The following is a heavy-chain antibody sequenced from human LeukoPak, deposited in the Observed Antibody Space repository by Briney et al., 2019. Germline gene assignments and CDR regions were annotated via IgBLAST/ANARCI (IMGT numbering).Heavy chain of an antibody. J-gene: IGHJ6*03. Sequence: ASVKVSCKASGYTFTSYDINWVRQATGQGLEWMGWMNPNSGNTGYAQKFQGRVTITRNTSISTAYMELSSLRSEDTAVYYCARGSYYDSSGYSYMDVWGKGTTVTVSS. D-gene: IGHD3-22*01. CDR2: MNPNSGNT. CDR3: ARGSYYDSSGYSYMDV. CDR1: GYTFTSYD. V-gene: IGHV1-8*03.